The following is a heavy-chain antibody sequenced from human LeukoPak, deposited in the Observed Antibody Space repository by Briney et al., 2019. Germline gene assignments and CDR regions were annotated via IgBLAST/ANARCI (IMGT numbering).Heavy chain of an antibody. CDR1: GFTFSSYY. V-gene: IGHV3-74*01. Sequence: GGSLRLSCLVSGFTFSSYYMHWVRQAPGKGLMWVSRISSDGSSTNYADSVKGRFTISRDNAENTLCLQMNSLRAEDTAVYYCVREYRRTVAGPFDYWGQGTLVTVSA. CDR3: VREYRRTVAGPFDY. CDR2: ISSDGSST. J-gene: IGHJ4*02. D-gene: IGHD6-19*01.